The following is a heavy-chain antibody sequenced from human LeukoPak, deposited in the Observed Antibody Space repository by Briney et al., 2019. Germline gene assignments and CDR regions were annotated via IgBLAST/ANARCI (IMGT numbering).Heavy chain of an antibody. Sequence: GGSLRLSCAASKFTFSIYAMSWVRQAPGKGLEWVSSITSAGGTTWYAGSVKGRFIISRDNSKNTVYLQMNSLRVEDTAVYYCAKDRPNYYGTDGHYYRRDGDSWGQGTLVTVSS. CDR3: AKDRPNYYGTDGHYYRRDGDS. D-gene: IGHD3-10*01. V-gene: IGHV3-23*01. J-gene: IGHJ5*01. CDR2: ITSAGGTT. CDR1: KFTFSIYA.